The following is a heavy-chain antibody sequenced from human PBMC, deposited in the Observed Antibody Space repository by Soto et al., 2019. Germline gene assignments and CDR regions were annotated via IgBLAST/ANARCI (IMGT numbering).Heavy chain of an antibody. V-gene: IGHV3-48*03. CDR3: AREGASYSNYGYYYYYGMDV. CDR1: GFTFSSYE. J-gene: IGHJ6*02. D-gene: IGHD4-4*01. Sequence: PGGSLRLSCAASGFTFSSYEMNWVRQAPGKGLEWVSYISSSGSTIYYADSVKGRFTISRDNAKNSLYLQMNSLRAEDTAVYYCAREGASYSNYGYYYYYGMDVWGQGTTVTVSS. CDR2: ISSSGSTI.